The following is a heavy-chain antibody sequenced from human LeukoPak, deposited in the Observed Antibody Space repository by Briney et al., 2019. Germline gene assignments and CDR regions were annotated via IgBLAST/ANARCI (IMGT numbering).Heavy chain of an antibody. CDR3: AREPFRGPGRYFDL. V-gene: IGHV4-39*07. Sequence: PSETLSLTCTVSGGSISSSSYYWGWIRQPPGKGLEWIGSIYYSGSTYYNPSLKSRVTISVDTSKNQFSLKLSSVTAADTAVYYCAREPFRGPGRYFDLWGRGTLVTVSS. D-gene: IGHD3-16*01. CDR2: IYYSGST. CDR1: GGSISSSSYY. J-gene: IGHJ2*01.